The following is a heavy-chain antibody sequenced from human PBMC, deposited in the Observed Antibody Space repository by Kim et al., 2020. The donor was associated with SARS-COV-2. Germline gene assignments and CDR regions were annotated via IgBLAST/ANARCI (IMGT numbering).Heavy chain of an antibody. J-gene: IGHJ4*02. CDR3: ATLRRDGSKNVLGY. V-gene: IGHV1-2*02. D-gene: IGHD2-8*02. Sequence: ASVKVSCKASGYTFTDYFMHWVRQAPGQGLEWMGWISPSSGGTKYAQKFQGRVTMTRDTSINTAYMELSRLTSDDTAVYCCATLRRDGSKNVLGYWGQGTLVTVSS. CDR1: GYTFTDYF. CDR2: ISPSSGGT.